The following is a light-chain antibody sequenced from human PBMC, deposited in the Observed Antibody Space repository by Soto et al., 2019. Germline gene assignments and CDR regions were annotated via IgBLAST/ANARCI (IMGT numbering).Light chain of an antibody. CDR2: DVS. CDR1: XXXXGGYNY. V-gene: IGLV2-14*03. Sequence: QSVLTQPASVSGSPGQAITITCXGKXXXXGGYNYVSSYQHHPGKAPKLMIYDVSNRPSGFSNRFSGSKSGNTASLTISGLQAVHEADYYCSSYTSSSTLDVFGTGTXV. J-gene: IGLJ1*01. CDR3: SSYTSSSTLDV.